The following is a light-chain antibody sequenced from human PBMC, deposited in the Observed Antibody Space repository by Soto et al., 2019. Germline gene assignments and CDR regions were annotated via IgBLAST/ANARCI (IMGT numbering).Light chain of an antibody. J-gene: IGKJ4*01. V-gene: IGKV4-1*01. CDR2: WAS. Sequence: DIVMTQSPDSLAVPLGERATINCKSSQSVLYSSNNKNYLAWYQQRPGQPPKLLIHWASSRQSGVPDRFSGSGSGTDFTLTISSLQAEDVAVYYCQQYYGTSPTFGGGTKVEIK. CDR3: QQYYGTSPT. CDR1: QSVLYSSNNKNY.